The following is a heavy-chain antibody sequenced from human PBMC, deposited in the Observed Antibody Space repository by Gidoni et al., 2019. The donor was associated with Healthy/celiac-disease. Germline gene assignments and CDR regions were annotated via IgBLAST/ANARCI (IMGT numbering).Heavy chain of an antibody. V-gene: IGHV1-69*04. D-gene: IGHD4-17*01. CDR3: ARGGATVVTHYFDY. J-gene: IGHJ4*02. CDR1: GGTFSSYA. CDR2: LIPILGIA. Sequence: QVQLVQSGAEVKKPGSSVKVSCKASGGTFSSYAISWVRQAPGQGLEWMGRLIPILGIANYAQKFQGRVTSTADKSTSTAYMELSSLRSEDTAVYYCARGGATVVTHYFDYWGQGTLVTVSS.